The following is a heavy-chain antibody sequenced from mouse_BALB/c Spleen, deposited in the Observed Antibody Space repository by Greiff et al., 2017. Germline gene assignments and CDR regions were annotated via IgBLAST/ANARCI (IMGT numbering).Heavy chain of an antibody. CDR2: ISYDGSN. D-gene: IGHD1-1*01. Sequence: EVKLQESGPGLVKPSQSLSLTCSVTGYSITSGYYWNWIRQFPGNKLEWMGYISYDGSNNYNPSLKNRISITRDTSKNQFFLKLNSVTTEDTATYYCANYYGSREFSFAYWGQGTLVTVSA. CDR3: ANYYGSREFSFAY. J-gene: IGHJ3*01. V-gene: IGHV3-6*02. CDR1: GYSITSGYY.